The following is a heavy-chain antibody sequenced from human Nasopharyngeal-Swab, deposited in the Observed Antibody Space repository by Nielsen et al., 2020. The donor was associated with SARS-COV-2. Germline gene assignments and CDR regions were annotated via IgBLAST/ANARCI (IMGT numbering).Heavy chain of an antibody. CDR2: VYTSGSP. J-gene: IGHJ6*01. Sequence: SETLSLTCSVSGGSISGYFLSWIRQPAGEGLEGIGRVYTSGSPNYNPSLKSRVTISIDMSKNQFSLELRSVTAADTAFYYCARSGTTKYGLDVWGQGTTVIVSS. V-gene: IGHV4-4*07. CDR3: ARSGTTKYGLDV. D-gene: IGHD1-1*01. CDR1: GGSISGYF.